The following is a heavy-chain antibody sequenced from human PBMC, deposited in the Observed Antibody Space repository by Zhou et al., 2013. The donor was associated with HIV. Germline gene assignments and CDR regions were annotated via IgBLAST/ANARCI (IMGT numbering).Heavy chain of an antibody. CDR2: IIPVIGAA. Sequence: QVQLLQSGAEVKKPGSSVKVPCKAAGDPFSRYGINWVRQAPGQGLEWVGRIIPVIGAAQHAQKFQGRVTITSDKSTTTAYLELSNLRSDDTAVYYCAGVIQLWLTGSFDYWGQGTLVTVS. D-gene: IGHD5-18*01. CDR3: AGVIQLWLTGSFDY. J-gene: IGHJ4*02. V-gene: IGHV1-69*04. CDR1: GDPFSRYG.